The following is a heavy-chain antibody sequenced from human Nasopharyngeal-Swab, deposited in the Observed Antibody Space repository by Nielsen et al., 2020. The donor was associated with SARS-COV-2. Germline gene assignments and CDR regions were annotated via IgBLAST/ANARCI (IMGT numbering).Heavy chain of an antibody. CDR2: IIPIFGTA. CDR3: ARGTIFGVVPRYYYYMDV. J-gene: IGHJ6*03. V-gene: IGHV1-69*13. D-gene: IGHD3-3*01. CDR1: GGTFSSYA. Sequence: SVKVSCKASGGTFSSYAISWVRQAPGQGLEWMGGIIPIFGTANYAQKFQGRVTITADESTSTAYMELNSLRSEDTAVYYCARGTIFGVVPRYYYYMDVWGKGTTVTVSS.